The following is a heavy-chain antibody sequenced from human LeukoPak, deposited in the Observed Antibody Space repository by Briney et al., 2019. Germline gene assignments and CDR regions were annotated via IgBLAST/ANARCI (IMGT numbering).Heavy chain of an antibody. Sequence: SVKVSCKASGGTFSSYTISWVRQAPGQGLEWMGRIIPILGIANYAQKFQGRVTITADKSTSTAYMELSSLRSEDTAVYYCARESGYSGYDWVFDYWGQGTLVTVSS. CDR2: IIPILGIA. V-gene: IGHV1-69*04. CDR3: ARESGYSGYDWVFDY. D-gene: IGHD5-12*01. CDR1: GGTFSSYT. J-gene: IGHJ4*02.